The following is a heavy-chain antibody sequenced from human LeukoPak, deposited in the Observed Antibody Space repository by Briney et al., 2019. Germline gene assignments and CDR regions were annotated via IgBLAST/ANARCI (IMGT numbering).Heavy chain of an antibody. D-gene: IGHD3-9*01. Sequence: GGSRRLSCAASGLTFSSYEMNWVRQAPGKGLEWVSYISSSGSTKYYADSVKGRFTISRDNAKNSLYLQMNSLRADDTAVYYCARGQSRYFDWYLGFFDYWGQGTLVTVSS. CDR3: ARGQSRYFDWYLGFFDY. CDR2: ISSSGSTK. V-gene: IGHV3-48*03. J-gene: IGHJ4*02. CDR1: GLTFSSYE.